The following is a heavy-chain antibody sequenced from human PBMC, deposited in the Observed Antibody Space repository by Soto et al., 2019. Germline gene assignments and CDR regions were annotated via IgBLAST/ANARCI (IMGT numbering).Heavy chain of an antibody. V-gene: IGHV1-69*01. D-gene: IGHD3-10*01. Sequence: QVQLVQSGAEVKKPGSSVKVSCKASGGTFSSHVFNWVRQAPGQGLEWMGGIMPIIGKANYAQRFQGRVTITADESMSTAYMELSSMRSDATAVYYCARDLEFRDGNISHLDYWGQGTLVTVSS. CDR3: ARDLEFRDGNISHLDY. J-gene: IGHJ4*02. CDR1: GGTFSSHV. CDR2: IMPIIGKA.